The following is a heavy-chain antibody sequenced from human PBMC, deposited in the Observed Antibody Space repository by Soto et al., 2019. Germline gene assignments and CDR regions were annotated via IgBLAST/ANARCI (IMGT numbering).Heavy chain of an antibody. CDR1: GFTFSSYA. J-gene: IGHJ6*02. CDR3: ASTLDV. Sequence: QVQLVESGGGVVQPGRSLRLSCAASGFTFSSYAMHWVRQAPGKGLEWVAVISYDGSNKYYADSVKGRFTISRDNSKNTLYLQMTSLSADDTAVYYCASTLDVWGQGTTVTVSS. CDR2: ISYDGSNK. V-gene: IGHV3-30-3*01.